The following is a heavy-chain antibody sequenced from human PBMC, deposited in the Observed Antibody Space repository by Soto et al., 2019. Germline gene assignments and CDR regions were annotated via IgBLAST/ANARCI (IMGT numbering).Heavy chain of an antibody. D-gene: IGHD3-10*01. CDR1: GGSFSGYY. Sequence: PSETLSLTCAVYGGSFSGYYWSWIRQPPGKGLEWIGEINHSGSTNYNPSLKSRVTISVDTSKNQFSLKLSSVTAADTALYYCARGGRYGSGSRYYYGMDVWGQGTTVTVSS. CDR2: INHSGST. V-gene: IGHV4-34*01. CDR3: ARGGRYGSGSRYYYGMDV. J-gene: IGHJ6*02.